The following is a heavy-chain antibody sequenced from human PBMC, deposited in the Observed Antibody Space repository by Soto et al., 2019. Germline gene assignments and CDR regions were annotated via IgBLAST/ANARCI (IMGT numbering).Heavy chain of an antibody. J-gene: IGHJ4*02. Sequence: ASVKVSCKASGYTFTSYAMHWVRQAPGQRLEWMGWINAGNGNTKFSQKFQGRVTITRDTSASTAYMELSSLRSEDTAVYYCARGVTMIVVVITTSTPLDYWGQGTLVTVS. CDR1: GYTFTSYA. CDR3: ARGVTMIVVVITTSTPLDY. D-gene: IGHD3-22*01. CDR2: INAGNGNT. V-gene: IGHV1-3*01.